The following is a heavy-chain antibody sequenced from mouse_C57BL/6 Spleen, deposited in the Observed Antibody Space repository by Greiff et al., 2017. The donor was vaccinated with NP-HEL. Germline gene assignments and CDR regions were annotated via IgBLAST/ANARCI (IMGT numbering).Heavy chain of an antibody. J-gene: IGHJ3*01. Sequence: VQLQQPGAELVRPGSSVKLSCKASGYIFTSYWMDWVKQRPGQGLEWIGNIYPSDSEPHYNQKFKDKATLTVDKSSSTAYMQLSSLTSEDSAVYYCARRIYYDYDGFAYWGQGTLVTVSA. CDR2: IYPSDSEP. D-gene: IGHD2-4*01. CDR3: ARRIYYDYDGFAY. CDR1: GYIFTSYW. V-gene: IGHV1-61*01.